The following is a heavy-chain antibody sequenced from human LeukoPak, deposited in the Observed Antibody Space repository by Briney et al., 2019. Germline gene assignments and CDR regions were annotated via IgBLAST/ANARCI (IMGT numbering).Heavy chain of an antibody. J-gene: IGHJ4*02. CDR3: ARDEYYYDSSGYYFDY. V-gene: IGHV1-69*04. D-gene: IGHD3-22*01. Sequence: GASVKVSCKASGGTFSSYAISWVRQAPGQGLEWMGRIIPIFGIANYAQKFQGRVTITADKSTSTAYMELSSLRSKDTAVYYCARDEYYYDSSGYYFDYWGQGTLVTVSS. CDR1: GGTFSSYA. CDR2: IIPIFGIA.